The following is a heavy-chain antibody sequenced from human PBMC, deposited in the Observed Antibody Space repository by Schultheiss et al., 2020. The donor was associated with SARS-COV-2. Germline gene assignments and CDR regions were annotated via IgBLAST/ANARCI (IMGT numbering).Heavy chain of an antibody. J-gene: IGHJ6*03. CDR3: ARVTGCSGGSCHLIKSYYYYYYMDV. V-gene: IGHV4-61*08. CDR1: GGSISSGDYY. Sequence: SETLSLTCTVSGGSISSGDYYWSWIRQPPGKGLEWIGYIYYSGSTNYNPSLKSRVTISVDTSKNQFSLKLSSVTAANTAVYYCARVTGCSGGSCHLIKSYYYYYYMDVWGKGTTVTVSS. CDR2: IYYSGST. D-gene: IGHD2-15*01.